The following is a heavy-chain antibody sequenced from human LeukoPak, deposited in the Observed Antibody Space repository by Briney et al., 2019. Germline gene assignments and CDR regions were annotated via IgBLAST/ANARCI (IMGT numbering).Heavy chain of an antibody. D-gene: IGHD2-2*01. V-gene: IGHV3-33*01. CDR3: ARDGSEDIVVVPAAMWAGYFDY. Sequence: GGSLRLSCAASGXTFSSYGMHWVRQAPGKGLEWVAVIWYDGSNKYYADSVKGRFTISRDNSKNTLYLQMNSLRAEDTAVYYCARDGSEDIVVVPAAMWAGYFDYWGQGTLVTVSS. CDR2: IWYDGSNK. CDR1: GXTFSSYG. J-gene: IGHJ4*02.